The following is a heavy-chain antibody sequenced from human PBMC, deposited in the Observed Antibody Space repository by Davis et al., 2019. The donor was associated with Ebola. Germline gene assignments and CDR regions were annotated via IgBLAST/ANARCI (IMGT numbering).Heavy chain of an antibody. Sequence: ASVKVSCKASGYTFTRYGISWMRQAPGHGLQWVGWISGYNGNTKYGQKFQGRVAVTTDRSTNTVYMELRSLRSDDTAIYYCARDWGDYPGIAAAGNDYWGQGTLVTVSS. CDR3: ARDWGDYPGIAAAGNDY. V-gene: IGHV1-18*01. CDR2: ISGYNGNT. CDR1: GYTFTRYG. D-gene: IGHD6-13*01. J-gene: IGHJ4*02.